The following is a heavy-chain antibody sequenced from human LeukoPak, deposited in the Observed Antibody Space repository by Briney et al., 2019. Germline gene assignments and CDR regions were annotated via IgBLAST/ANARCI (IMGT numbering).Heavy chain of an antibody. CDR3: ARGRELELHSIDVNWFDP. Sequence: SQTLSLTCTVSGGSISSGSYYWSWIRQPPGKGLEWIGYIYYSGSTNYNPSLKSRVTISVDTSKNQFSLKLSSVTAADTAVYYCARGRELELHSIDVNWFDPWGQGTLVTVSS. J-gene: IGHJ5*02. CDR2: IYYSGST. D-gene: IGHD1-7*01. V-gene: IGHV4-61*01. CDR1: GGSISSGSYY.